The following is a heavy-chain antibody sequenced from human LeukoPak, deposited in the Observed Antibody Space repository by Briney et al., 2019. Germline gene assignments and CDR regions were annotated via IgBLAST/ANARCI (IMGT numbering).Heavy chain of an antibody. V-gene: IGHV4-4*07. Sequence: SETLSLTCTVSGGSISSYYWSWIRQPPGKGLEWIGRIYTSGSTNYNPSLKSRVTMSVDTSKNQFSLKLSYVTAADAAVYYCARDRGEPQWLVRDYYYYMDVWGKGTTVTVSS. CDR3: ARDRGEPQWLVRDYYYYMDV. J-gene: IGHJ6*03. CDR1: GGSISSYY. CDR2: IYTSGST. D-gene: IGHD6-19*01.